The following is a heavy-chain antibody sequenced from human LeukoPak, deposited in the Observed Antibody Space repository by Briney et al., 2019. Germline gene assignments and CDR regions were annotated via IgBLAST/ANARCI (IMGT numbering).Heavy chain of an antibody. CDR3: ARPPAPDTAMVEYYFDY. D-gene: IGHD5-18*01. J-gene: IGHJ4*02. Sequence: GGSLRLSCAASGFTVSGNYMSWVRQAPGKGLEWVSVIYSGGSTYYADSVKGRFTISRDNAKNSLYLQMNSLRAEDTAVYYCARPPAPDTAMVEYYFDYWGQGTLVTVSS. CDR1: GFTVSGNY. CDR2: IYSGGST. V-gene: IGHV3-53*01.